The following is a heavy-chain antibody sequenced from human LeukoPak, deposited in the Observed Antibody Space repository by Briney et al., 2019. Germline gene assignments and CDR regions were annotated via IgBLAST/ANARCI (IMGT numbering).Heavy chain of an antibody. V-gene: IGHV3-21*01. CDR3: ARDSRSLAALYYFDY. J-gene: IGHJ4*02. Sequence: GGSLRLSCAASGFTFSSHSMNWVRQAPGKGLEWVSSISSSSSYIYYADSAKGRFTISRDNAKNSLYLQMNSLRAEDTAVYYCARDSRSLAALYYFDYWGQGTLVTVSS. CDR2: ISSSSSYI. D-gene: IGHD3-16*02. CDR1: GFTFSSHS.